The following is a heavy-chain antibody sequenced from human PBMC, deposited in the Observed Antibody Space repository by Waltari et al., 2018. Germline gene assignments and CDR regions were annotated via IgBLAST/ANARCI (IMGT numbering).Heavy chain of an antibody. CDR1: GFTFSSYW. V-gene: IGHV3-7*01. J-gene: IGHJ4*02. D-gene: IGHD1-26*01. Sequence: EVQLVESGGGLVQPGGSLRLSCAASGFTFSSYWMSWVRQAPGKGLEWVANIKQDGSEKYYVDSVKGRFTISRDNAKNSLYLEMNSLRAEDTAVYYCARGHSGSYQYYFDYWGQGTLVTVSS. CDR3: ARGHSGSYQYYFDY. CDR2: IKQDGSEK.